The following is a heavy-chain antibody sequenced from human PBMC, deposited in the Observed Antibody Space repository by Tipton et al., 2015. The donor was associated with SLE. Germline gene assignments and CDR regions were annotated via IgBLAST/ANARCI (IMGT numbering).Heavy chain of an antibody. J-gene: IGHJ1*01. Sequence: SLRLSCAASGFTFDDYTMHWVRQAPGKGLEWVSLISWDGGSTYYADSVKGRFTISRDNSKNSLYLQMNSLRTEDTALYYCARELYGDYEYFQHWGQGTLVTVSS. CDR2: ISWDGGST. CDR3: ARELYGDYEYFQH. D-gene: IGHD4-17*01. CDR1: GFTFDDYT. V-gene: IGHV3-43*01.